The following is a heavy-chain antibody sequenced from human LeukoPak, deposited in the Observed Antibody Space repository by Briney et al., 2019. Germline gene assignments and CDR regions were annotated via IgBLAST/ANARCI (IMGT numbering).Heavy chain of an antibody. CDR1: GYTFTSYG. V-gene: IGHV1-18*01. D-gene: IGHD6-13*01. J-gene: IGHJ5*02. Sequence: ASVKVSCKASGYTFTSYGISWVRQAPGQGLEWMGWVSPHDDNTVYTPKLQGRVTMTTDTSTSTAYMELRTLRSDDTAVYYCARDWGLIAAAGTFDWFDPWGQGTLVTVSS. CDR2: VSPHDDNT. CDR3: ARDWGLIAAAGTFDWFDP.